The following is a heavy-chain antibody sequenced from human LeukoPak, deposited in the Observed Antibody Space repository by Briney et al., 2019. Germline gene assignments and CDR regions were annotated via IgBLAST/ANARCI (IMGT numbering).Heavy chain of an antibody. CDR3: VRGPASYYDFWSGYLYQFDY. Sequence: SETLSLTCTVSGGSISSSSYYWGWIRQPPGKGLEWIGSIYYSGSTYYNPSLKSRVTISVDTSKNQFSLKLSSVTAADTAVYYCVRGPASYYDFWSGYLYQFDYWGQGTLVTVSS. CDR2: IYYSGST. D-gene: IGHD3-3*01. J-gene: IGHJ4*02. CDR1: GGSISSSSYY. V-gene: IGHV4-39*07.